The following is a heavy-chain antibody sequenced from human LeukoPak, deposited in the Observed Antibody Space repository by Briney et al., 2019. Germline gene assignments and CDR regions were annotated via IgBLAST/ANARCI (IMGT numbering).Heavy chain of an antibody. CDR2: IYYSGST. J-gene: IGHJ4*02. V-gene: IGHV4-39*01. CDR1: GGSISSRSYY. Sequence: SETLSLTCTVSGGSISSRSYYWGWIRQPPGKGLERIGSIYYSGSTYYNPSLKSRVTISVDTSKNQFSLKLSSVTAADTAVYYCARQTEWLRLLSFDYWGQGTLATVSS. D-gene: IGHD5-12*01. CDR3: ARQTEWLRLLSFDY.